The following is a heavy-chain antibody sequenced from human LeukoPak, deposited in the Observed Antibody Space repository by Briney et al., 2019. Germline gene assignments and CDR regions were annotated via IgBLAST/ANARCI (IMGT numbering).Heavy chain of an antibody. Sequence: PSETLSLTCTVSGGSISSYYWSWIRQPPGKGLEWIGYIYYSGSTNYNPSLKSRVTISVDTSKNQFSLKLSSVTAADTAAYYCARQGLRYFDWSSAFDYWGQGTLVTVSS. CDR1: GGSISSYY. J-gene: IGHJ4*02. D-gene: IGHD3-9*01. V-gene: IGHV4-59*08. CDR3: ARQGLRYFDWSSAFDY. CDR2: IYYSGST.